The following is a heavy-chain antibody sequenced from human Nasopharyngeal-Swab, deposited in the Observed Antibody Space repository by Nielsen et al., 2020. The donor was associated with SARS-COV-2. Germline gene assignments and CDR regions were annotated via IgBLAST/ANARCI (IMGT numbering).Heavy chain of an antibody. V-gene: IGHV1-69*13. CDR1: GYTFTSYG. CDR2: IIPIFGTA. D-gene: IGHD4-17*01. CDR3: ARGLATVTTRPYYYYGMDV. Sequence: SVKVSCKASGYTFTSYGISWVRQAPGQGLEWMGGIIPIFGTANYAQKFQGRVTITADESTSTAYMELSSLRSEDTAVYYCARGLATVTTRPYYYYGMDVWGQGTTVTVSS. J-gene: IGHJ6*02.